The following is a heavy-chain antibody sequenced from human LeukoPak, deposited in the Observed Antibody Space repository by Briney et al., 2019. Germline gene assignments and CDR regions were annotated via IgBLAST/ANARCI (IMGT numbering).Heavy chain of an antibody. J-gene: IGHJ4*02. CDR1: GFSLSTSGAG. CDR3: ARPYSGNYYYFDY. V-gene: IGHV2-5*02. D-gene: IGHD1-26*01. Sequence: GPTLVNPTQTLTLTCTISGFSLSTSGAGVGWIRQPPGKALERLTLIYWDDDERYSRSLKSSLNISKDTSKIQVVLTMTNMAPVDTATYYCARPYSGNYYYFDYWGQGALVTVSS. CDR2: IYWDDDE.